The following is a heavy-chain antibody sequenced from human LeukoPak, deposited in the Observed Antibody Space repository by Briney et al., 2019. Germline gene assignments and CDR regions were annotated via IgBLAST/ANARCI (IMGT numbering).Heavy chain of an antibody. CDR1: GFTFSSYS. J-gene: IGHJ4*02. Sequence: GGSLRLSCAASGFTFSSYSMNWVRQAPGKGLEWVSYITSSSSTTYYADSVKGRFTISRDNAKNSLYLQMNSLRAEDTAVYYCARDWGYCSSTSCHVFDYWGQGTLVTVSS. CDR2: ITSSSSTT. CDR3: ARDWGYCSSTSCHVFDY. V-gene: IGHV3-48*01. D-gene: IGHD2-2*01.